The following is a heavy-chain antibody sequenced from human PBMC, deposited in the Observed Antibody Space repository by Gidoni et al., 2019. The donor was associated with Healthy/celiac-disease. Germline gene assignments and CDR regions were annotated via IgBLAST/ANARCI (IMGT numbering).Heavy chain of an antibody. Sequence: QVQLVESGGGVVQPGRSLRLSCSASGFTFSSYGMHWVRQAQGKGLEWGAVISYNGSNKYYADSVKGRFTISRDNSKNTLYLQINSLRAEDTAVYYCAKVHPLGYCSSTSCYGSVGYYYGMDVWGQGTTVTVSS. CDR3: AKVHPLGYCSSTSCYGSVGYYYGMDV. V-gene: IGHV3-30*18. D-gene: IGHD2-2*01. J-gene: IGHJ6*02. CDR2: ISYNGSNK. CDR1: GFTFSSYG.